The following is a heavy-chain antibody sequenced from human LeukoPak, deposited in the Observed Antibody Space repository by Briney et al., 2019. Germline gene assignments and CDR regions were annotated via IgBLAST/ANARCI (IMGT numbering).Heavy chain of an antibody. CDR1: EFTFSNCW. CDR3: AREITGSSWYYYCYGMDV. CDR2: IKHDGGEK. Sequence: PGGSLRLSCTASEFTFSNCWMSWVRQAPGKGLEWVANIKHDGGEKYYVDSVKGRFTISRDNAKNSLYLQMNSLRAEDTAVYYCAREITGSSWYYYCYGMDVWGQGTTVTVSS. J-gene: IGHJ6*02. D-gene: IGHD6-13*01. V-gene: IGHV3-7*01.